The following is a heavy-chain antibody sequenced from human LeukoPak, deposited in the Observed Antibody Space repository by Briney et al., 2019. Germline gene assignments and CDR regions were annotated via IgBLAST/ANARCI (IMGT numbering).Heavy chain of an antibody. CDR2: ISYDGSNK. Sequence: GRSPRLSCAASGFTFSSYAMHWVRQAPGKGLERVAVISYDGSNKYYADSVKGRFTISRDNSKNTLYLQMNSLRAEDTAVYYCARGPFDPWGQGTLVTVSS. CDR3: ARGPFDP. CDR1: GFTFSSYA. V-gene: IGHV3-30-3*01. J-gene: IGHJ5*02.